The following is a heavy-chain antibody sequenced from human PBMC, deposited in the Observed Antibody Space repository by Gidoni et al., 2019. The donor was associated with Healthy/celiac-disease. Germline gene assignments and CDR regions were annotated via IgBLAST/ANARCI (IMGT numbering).Heavy chain of an antibody. Sequence: EVQLVESGGGLVQPGGSLRLPCAASGFTLIRYWMSRGRQAPGKGLEWVANIKQDGSEKYYVDSVKGRFTISRDNAKNSLYLQMNSLRAEDTAVYYCARDTYYYDSSGYIDYYYYYMDVWGKGTTVTVSS. CDR2: IKQDGSEK. CDR3: ARDTYYYDSSGYIDYYYYYMDV. CDR1: GFTLIRYW. D-gene: IGHD3-22*01. J-gene: IGHJ6*03. V-gene: IGHV3-7*03.